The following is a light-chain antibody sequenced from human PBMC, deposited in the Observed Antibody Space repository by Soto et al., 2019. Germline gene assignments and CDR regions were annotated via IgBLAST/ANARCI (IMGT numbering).Light chain of an antibody. J-gene: IGKJ1*01. Sequence: EIVLTQSPGTLSLSPGERATLSCRASQSVSNNYLAWYQQKPGQAPRLLIYGASNRATGIPDRFSGSGSGTDFTLTISRLEPEDFAIYYCQQYHNWPAFGQGTKVDIK. V-gene: IGKV3-20*01. CDR2: GAS. CDR3: QQYHNWPA. CDR1: QSVSNNY.